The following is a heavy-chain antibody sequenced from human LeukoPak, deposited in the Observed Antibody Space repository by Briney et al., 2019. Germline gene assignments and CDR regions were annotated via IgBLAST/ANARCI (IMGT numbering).Heavy chain of an antibody. Sequence: PSETLSLTCTLSGCSISRQYWILIEQPPGKGLEWIGYISYSGTTNYNPSLKSRVTMSVDTSKNQFSLKLRSESAADTGVYYRSTHNQEFFNWFTFLPWPQGTLVTVSS. CDR2: ISYSGTT. D-gene: IGHD3/OR15-3a*01. CDR1: GCSISRQY. V-gene: IGHV4-59*11. CDR3: STHNQEFFNWFTFLP. J-gene: IGHJ5*02.